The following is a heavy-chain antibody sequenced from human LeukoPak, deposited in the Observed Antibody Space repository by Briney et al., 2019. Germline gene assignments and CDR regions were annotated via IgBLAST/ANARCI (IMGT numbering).Heavy chain of an antibody. CDR1: GFTFTSSA. V-gene: IGHV1-58*01. J-gene: IGHJ3*02. CDR3: ARVYTSSWPHDAFDI. D-gene: IGHD6-13*01. Sequence: SVKVSCKASGFTFTSSAVQWVRQARGQRLEWIGWIVVGSGNTNYAQKFQERVTITRDMSTSTAYMELSSLRSEDTAVYYCARVYTSSWPHDAFDIWGQGTMVTVSS. CDR2: IVVGSGNT.